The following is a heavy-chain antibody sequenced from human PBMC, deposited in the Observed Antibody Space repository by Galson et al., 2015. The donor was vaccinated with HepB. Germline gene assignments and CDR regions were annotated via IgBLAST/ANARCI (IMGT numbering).Heavy chain of an antibody. CDR1: GFIFSDYY. D-gene: IGHD3-16*02. CDR3: TVVPEN. CDR2: VSINGTTA. J-gene: IGHJ4*02. Sequence: SLRLSCAASGFIFSDYYLNWLRQAPGKGLEWVAYVSINGTTAYYSDSVKGRFTIVRDNAKKSLYLQMNSLRVEDTAVYYCTVVPENWGQGVLVTVSS. V-gene: IGHV3-11*01.